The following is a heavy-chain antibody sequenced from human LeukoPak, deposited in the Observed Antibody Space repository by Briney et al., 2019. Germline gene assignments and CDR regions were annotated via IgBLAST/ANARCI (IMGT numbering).Heavy chain of an antibody. Sequence: GASVKVSCKASGYTFTGYYMHWVRQAPGQGLEWMGWINPNSGGTNYAQKFQGRVTMTRDTSISTAYMELSRLRSDDTAVYYCARLRGYCSGGSCHDAFDIWGQGTMVTVSS. J-gene: IGHJ3*02. CDR2: INPNSGGT. D-gene: IGHD2-15*01. CDR3: ARLRGYCSGGSCHDAFDI. V-gene: IGHV1-2*02. CDR1: GYTFTGYY.